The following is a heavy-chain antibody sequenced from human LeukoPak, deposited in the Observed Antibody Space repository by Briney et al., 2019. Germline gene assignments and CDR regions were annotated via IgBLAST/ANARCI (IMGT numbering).Heavy chain of an antibody. CDR3: AKRMGDGSSRFFDY. V-gene: IGHV3-23*01. J-gene: IGHJ4*02. CDR2: ISGSSGST. D-gene: IGHD2-21*02. Sequence: PGGSLRLSCAASGFTFSSYAMSWVRQAPGKGLEWVSTISGSSGSTYYADSVKGRFTISRDNSKNTLYLQMNSLRAEDTAVYYCAKRMGDGSSRFFDYWGQGTLVTVSS. CDR1: GFTFSSYA.